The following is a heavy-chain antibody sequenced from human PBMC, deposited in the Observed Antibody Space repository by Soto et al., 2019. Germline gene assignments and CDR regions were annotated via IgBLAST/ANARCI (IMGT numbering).Heavy chain of an antibody. V-gene: IGHV1-69*01. J-gene: IGHJ4*02. CDR3: ARDGGRHSGGIDY. D-gene: IGHD1-26*01. CDR2: IVPICGTA. Sequence: QVQLVQSGAEVKRPGSSVKVSCKASGGTFSSYSINWVRQAPGQGLEWMGEIVPICGTANYAQKFQGRVTNTADESTSTASMELSSLRSEDTAVYYCARDGGRHSGGIDYWGQGTLVTVSS. CDR1: GGTFSSYS.